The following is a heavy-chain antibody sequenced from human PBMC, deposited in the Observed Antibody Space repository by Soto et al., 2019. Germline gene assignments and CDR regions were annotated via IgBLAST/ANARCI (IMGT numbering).Heavy chain of an antibody. D-gene: IGHD3-3*01. CDR1: GGSISSSSYY. V-gene: IGHV4-39*01. CDR2: FYYSGST. CDR3: ARRLDSFWSGSFDI. Sequence: SETLSLTCTVSGGSISSSSYYWGWIRQPPGKGLEWIGSFYYSGSTYYNPSLKSRVTISVDTSKNQFSLKLSSVTAADTAVYYCARRLDSFWSGSFDIWGQGTMVTVSS. J-gene: IGHJ3*02.